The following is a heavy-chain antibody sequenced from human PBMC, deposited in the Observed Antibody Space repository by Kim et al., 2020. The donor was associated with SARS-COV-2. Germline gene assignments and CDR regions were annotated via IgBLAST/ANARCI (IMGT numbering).Heavy chain of an antibody. V-gene: IGHV3-74*01. Sequence: GGSLRLSCAVSGLNFRSAWMHWVRQTPGNELVWVAHINGDATITRYADSVKGRFTISRDNAKNMLFLQMSSLRAEDTAVYYCARDDDRSYDYWGQGTLVRVSS. CDR2: INGDATIT. CDR1: GLNFRSAW. J-gene: IGHJ4*02. CDR3: ARDDDRSYDY.